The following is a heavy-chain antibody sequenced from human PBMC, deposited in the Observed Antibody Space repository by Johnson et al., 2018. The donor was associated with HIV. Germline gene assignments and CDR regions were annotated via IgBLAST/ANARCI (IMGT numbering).Heavy chain of an antibody. CDR3: ARDRGAFDI. CDR2: LYSRGNT. Sequence: VQLVESGGGVVRPGGSLRLACVGSGFNVSNNYMSWVRQPPGQGLEWVSPLYSRGNTYYADSVKGRFTISRENAKNSLYLQMNSLRTGDTAVYYCARDRGAFDIWGQGTMVTVSS. CDR1: GFNVSNNY. V-gene: IGHV3-66*01. J-gene: IGHJ3*02.